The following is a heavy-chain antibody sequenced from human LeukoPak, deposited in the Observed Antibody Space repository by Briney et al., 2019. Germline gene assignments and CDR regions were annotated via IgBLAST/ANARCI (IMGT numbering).Heavy chain of an antibody. CDR1: GGSISGSSFY. CDR2: ISYTGET. D-gene: IGHD2-15*01. Sequence: KPSETLSLTCTVSGGSISGSSFYWGWFRQPPGKGLEWIGVISYTGETFYNPSLKSRVTISIDTSKHQFSLKLSSVTAADTAVYYCARQPNIVVVDNWFDPWGQGTLVAVSS. CDR3: ARQPNIVVVDNWFDP. J-gene: IGHJ5*02. V-gene: IGHV4-39*07.